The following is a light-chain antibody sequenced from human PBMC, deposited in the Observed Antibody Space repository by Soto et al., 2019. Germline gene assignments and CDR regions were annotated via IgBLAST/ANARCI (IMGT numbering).Light chain of an antibody. V-gene: IGKV3-20*01. Sequence: EIVLTQSPGTLSLSPGERATLSCRASQSVSSSYLAWYQQKPGQAPRLLIYGASSRATGIPDRFSGSGSGTDFTLTISSLEPEDCAVYYCQQYGSSPPITFGQGTGLEIK. J-gene: IGKJ5*01. CDR2: GAS. CDR1: QSVSSSY. CDR3: QQYGSSPPIT.